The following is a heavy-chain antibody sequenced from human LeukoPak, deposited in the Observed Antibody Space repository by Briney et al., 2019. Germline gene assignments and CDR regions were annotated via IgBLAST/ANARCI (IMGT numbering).Heavy chain of an antibody. CDR2: ISSSGSTI. D-gene: IGHD4-17*01. Sequence: PGGSLRLSCAASGFTVSSNYMSWVRQAPGKGLEWVSYISSSGSTIYYADSVKGRFTISRDNAKNSLYLQMNSLRAEDTAVYYCASEHDYGDYLPPFDYWGQGTLVTVSS. V-gene: IGHV3-11*04. J-gene: IGHJ4*02. CDR1: GFTVSSNY. CDR3: ASEHDYGDYLPPFDY.